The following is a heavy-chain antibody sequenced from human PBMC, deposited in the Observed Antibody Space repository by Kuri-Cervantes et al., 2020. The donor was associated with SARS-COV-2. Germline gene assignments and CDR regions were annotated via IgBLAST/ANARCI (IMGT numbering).Heavy chain of an antibody. CDR2: INPSGGST. Sequence: ASVKVSCKESGYTFTSYYMHWVRQAPGQGLEWMGIINPSGGSTSYAQKFQGRVTMTRDTSISTAYMELSRLRSDDTAVYYCARDMDALVGATLDYWGQGTLVTVSS. V-gene: IGHV1-46*01. J-gene: IGHJ4*02. CDR3: ARDMDALVGATLDY. D-gene: IGHD1-26*01. CDR1: GYTFTSYY.